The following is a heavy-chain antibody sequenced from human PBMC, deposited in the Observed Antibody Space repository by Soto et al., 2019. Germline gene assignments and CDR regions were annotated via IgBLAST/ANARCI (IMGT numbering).Heavy chain of an antibody. D-gene: IGHD3-16*02. J-gene: IGHJ6*02. CDR2: INAGNGNT. V-gene: IGHV1-3*01. CDR3: AKVPLSDYYYGMDV. CDR1: GYTFTSHA. Sequence: GSVEVSCKGFGYTFTSHAIHWVGPGPGQRLEWMGWINAGNGNTKYSQKFQGRVTITRDTSASTAYMELSSLRSEDTAVYYCAKVPLSDYYYGMDVWGQGTTVTV.